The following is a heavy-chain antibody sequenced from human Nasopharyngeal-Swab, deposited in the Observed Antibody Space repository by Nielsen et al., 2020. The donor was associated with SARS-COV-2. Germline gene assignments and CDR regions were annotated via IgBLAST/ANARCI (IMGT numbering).Heavy chain of an antibody. CDR3: ASETYYYGSGSSVGYYGMDV. CDR2: ISSSSSYI. Sequence: GESLKISCAASGFTFSSYSMNWVRQAPGKGLEWVSYISSSSSYIYYADSVKGRFTISRDNAKNSLYLQMNSLRAEDTAVYYCASETYYYGSGSSVGYYGMDVWCQGTTVTISS. D-gene: IGHD3-10*01. CDR1: GFTFSSYS. J-gene: IGHJ6*02. V-gene: IGHV3-21*01.